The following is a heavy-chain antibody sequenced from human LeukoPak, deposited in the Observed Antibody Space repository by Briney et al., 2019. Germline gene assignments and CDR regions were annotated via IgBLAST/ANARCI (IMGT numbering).Heavy chain of an antibody. J-gene: IGHJ4*02. Sequence: SETLSLTCTVSGGSISSGGYYWSWIRQPPGKGLEWIGYIYYSRSTNYNPSLKSRVTISVDTSKNQFSLKLSSVTAADTAMYYCARGSGYLVYWGQGTLVTVSS. D-gene: IGHD3-22*01. CDR2: IYYSRST. CDR3: ARGSGYLVY. V-gene: IGHV4-61*08. CDR1: GGSISSGGYY.